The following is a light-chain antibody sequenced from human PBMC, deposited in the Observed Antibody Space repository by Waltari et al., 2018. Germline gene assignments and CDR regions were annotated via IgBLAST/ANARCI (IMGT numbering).Light chain of an antibody. Sequence: QSVLTQPPSASATPGQRVTIPGSGSRPNPGSNFLYWYQQLPGTAPKLLIYRNQERPSRVPDRFSASKYGTSASLVISELRSEDEGIYYCASWDESHYVFGPGTTVTVL. CDR3: ASWDESHYV. CDR1: RPNPGSNF. V-gene: IGLV1-47*01. J-gene: IGLJ1*01. CDR2: RNQ.